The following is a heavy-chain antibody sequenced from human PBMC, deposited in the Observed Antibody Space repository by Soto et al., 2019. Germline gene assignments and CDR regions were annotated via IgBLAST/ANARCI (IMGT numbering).Heavy chain of an antibody. V-gene: IGHV3-23*01. CDR1: GFTFSSYA. D-gene: IGHD4-4*01. CDR2: ISGSGGRT. J-gene: IGHJ1*01. Sequence: EVQLLESGGGLVQPGGSLRLSCAASGFTFSSYAMSWVRQAPGKGLEWVSAISGSGGRTYYADSVKGRFTLSRDNSKNTLYLQMNSLRADDTAVYYCAKNRVMTTVNTDLGQGTLVNVSS. CDR3: AKNRVMTTVNTD.